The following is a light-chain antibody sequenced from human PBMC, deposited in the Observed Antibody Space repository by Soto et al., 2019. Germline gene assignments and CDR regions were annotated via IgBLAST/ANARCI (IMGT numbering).Light chain of an antibody. Sequence: DIQMTQSPSSLSASVGDRVTITCRASQSISSYLNWYEQKPGKAPKLLISAASSLESGVPSRFSGSGSGXDFTLTISNLQPEDFATYYCQQTYSTPPTFGGX. CDR2: AAS. CDR3: QQTYSTPPT. J-gene: IGKJ4*01. CDR1: QSISSY. V-gene: IGKV1-39*01.